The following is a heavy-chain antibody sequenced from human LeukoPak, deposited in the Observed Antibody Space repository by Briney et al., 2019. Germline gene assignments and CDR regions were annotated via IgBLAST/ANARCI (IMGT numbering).Heavy chain of an antibody. CDR3: ARDNSICGVVTPGYYYYYMDV. V-gene: IGHV4-4*07. J-gene: IGHJ6*03. Sequence: SETLSLTCTVSGGSISSYYWSWIRQPAGKGLEWIGRIYTSGSPNYHPTLKSRVTMSVDTSKNQFSLKLSSVTAADTAVYYCARDNSICGVVTPGYYYYYMDVWGKGTTVTVSS. D-gene: IGHD3-3*01. CDR1: GGSISSYY. CDR2: IYTSGSP.